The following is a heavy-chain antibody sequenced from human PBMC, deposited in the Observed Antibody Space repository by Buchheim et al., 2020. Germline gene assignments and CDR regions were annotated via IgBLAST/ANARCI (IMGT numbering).Heavy chain of an antibody. V-gene: IGHV3-23*01. CDR2: ISGSGGST. CDR3: AKDRMVRGVNAIYYYYGMDV. CDR1: GFTFSSYA. Sequence: EVQLLESGGGLVQPGGSLRLSCAASGFTFSSYAMSWVRQAPGKGLEWVSAISGSGGSTYYADSVKGRFTISRDNSKNTLYLQMNSLRAEDTAVYYCAKDRMVRGVNAIYYYYGMDVWGQGTT. D-gene: IGHD3-10*01. J-gene: IGHJ6*02.